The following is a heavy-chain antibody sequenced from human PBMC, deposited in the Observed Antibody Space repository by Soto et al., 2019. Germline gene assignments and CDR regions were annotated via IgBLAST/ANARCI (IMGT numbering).Heavy chain of an antibody. D-gene: IGHD3-16*01. CDR3: ARAAAQGGITTPIAS. CDR1: GFTFSGYG. Sequence: AGGSLRLSCVSSGFTFSGYGMHWVRQAPGKGLEWVAVIWFDGINKYYADSVKGRFTISRDKSKNTLFLQMDSLRAEDTGVYYCARAAAQGGITTPIASWGQGTLVTVSS. V-gene: IGHV3-33*08. CDR2: IWFDGINK. J-gene: IGHJ4*02.